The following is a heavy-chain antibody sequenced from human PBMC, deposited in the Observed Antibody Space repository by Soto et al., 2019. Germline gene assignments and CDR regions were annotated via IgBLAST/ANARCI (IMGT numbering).Heavy chain of an antibody. J-gene: IGHJ6*02. Sequence: ESGPTLVNPTQTLTLTCTFSGFSLSTSGMCVSWIRQPPGKALEWLARIDWDDDKYYSTSLKTRLTISKDTSKNQVVLTMTNMDPVDTATYYCARIHGAVAGTGGPYYYYGMDVWGQGTTVTVSS. CDR3: ARIHGAVAGTGGPYYYYGMDV. V-gene: IGHV2-70*11. CDR1: GFSLSTSGMC. CDR2: IDWDDDK. D-gene: IGHD6-19*01.